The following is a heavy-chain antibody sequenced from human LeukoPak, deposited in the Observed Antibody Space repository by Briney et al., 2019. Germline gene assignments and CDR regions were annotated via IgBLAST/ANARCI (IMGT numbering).Heavy chain of an antibody. Sequence: SVKVSCKASGGTFSSYAISWVRQAPGQGLEWMGGIIPVFGTANYAQKFQGRVTITADKSTSTAYMELSSLRSEDTAVYYCASGYSSSSEPFDYWGQGTLVTVSS. CDR2: IIPVFGTA. V-gene: IGHV1-69*06. J-gene: IGHJ4*02. D-gene: IGHD6-6*01. CDR3: ASGYSSSSEPFDY. CDR1: GGTFSSYA.